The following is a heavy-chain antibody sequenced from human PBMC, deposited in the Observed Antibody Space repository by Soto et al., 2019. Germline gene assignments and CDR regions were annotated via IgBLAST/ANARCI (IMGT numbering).Heavy chain of an antibody. V-gene: IGHV3-30-3*01. Sequence: QVQLVESGGGVVQPGRSLRLSCAASGFIFSSYAMHWVRRAPGKGLEWVAAISIDGSSEYYADSVKGRFKISRERSRKTLFLQMDNVRFEATAVYFCAREDFRQWLDPKTRFDPWGQGTQVTVS. D-gene: IGHD6-19*01. J-gene: IGHJ5*02. CDR3: AREDFRQWLDPKTRFDP. CDR2: ISIDGSSE. CDR1: GFIFSSYA.